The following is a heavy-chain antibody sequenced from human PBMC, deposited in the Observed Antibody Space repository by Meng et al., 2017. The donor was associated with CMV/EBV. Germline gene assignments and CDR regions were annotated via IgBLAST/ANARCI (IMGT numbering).Heavy chain of an antibody. CDR3: ARDTVFGVVGYNWFDP. D-gene: IGHD3-3*01. CDR2: IYYSGST. J-gene: IGHJ5*02. Sequence: GSLRLSCTVSGGSISSSSYYWGWIRQPPGKGLEWIGSIYYSGSTYYNPSLKSRVTISVDTSKNQFSLKLSSVTAADTAVYYCARDTVFGVVGYNWFDPWGQGTLVTAPQ. CDR1: GGSISSSSYY. V-gene: IGHV4-39*02.